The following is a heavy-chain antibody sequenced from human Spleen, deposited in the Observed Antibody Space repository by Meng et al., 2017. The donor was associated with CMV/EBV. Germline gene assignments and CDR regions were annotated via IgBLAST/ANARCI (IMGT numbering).Heavy chain of an antibody. CDR2: MSYDGTKI. J-gene: IGHJ4*02. CDR3: TRFDD. V-gene: IGHV3-30-3*01. CDR1: GFSFSTYA. Sequence: GGSLRLSCVASGFSFSTYAMYWVRQAPGKGLEWVALMSYDGTKISYSDSVMGRFTISRDNHKNTLYLQMNSLKPDDTAVYFCTRFDDWGQGTLVTVSS.